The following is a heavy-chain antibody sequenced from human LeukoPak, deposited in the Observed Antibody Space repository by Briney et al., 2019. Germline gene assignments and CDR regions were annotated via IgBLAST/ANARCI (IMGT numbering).Heavy chain of an antibody. CDR2: IYYSGST. V-gene: IGHV4-31*03. D-gene: IGHD1-26*01. CDR1: GGSISSGGYY. CDR3: ARVGWELAGYYFDY. J-gene: IGHJ4*02. Sequence: SQTLSLTCTVSGGSISSGGYYWSWIRQHPGKGLEWIGYIYYSGSTYYNPSLKSRVTISVDTSKNQFSLKLSPVTAADTAVYYCARVGWELAGYYFDYWGQGTLVTVSS.